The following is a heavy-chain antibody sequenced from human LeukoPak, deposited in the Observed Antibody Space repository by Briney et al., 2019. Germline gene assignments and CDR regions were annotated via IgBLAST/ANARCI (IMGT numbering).Heavy chain of an antibody. J-gene: IGHJ4*02. D-gene: IGHD3-10*01. CDR3: AKIMGSRPC. V-gene: IGHV3-23*01. CDR2: IIANGGSA. Sequence: GGPLSLSCSASGLTFSSCAVCWVRQAPGEGLEWVSGIIANGGSAYYADSVKGRYTMTRDNPKNTLYRQMNTLRAEDTAVYYCAKIMGSRPCWGQGTLVTVSS. CDR1: GLTFSSCA.